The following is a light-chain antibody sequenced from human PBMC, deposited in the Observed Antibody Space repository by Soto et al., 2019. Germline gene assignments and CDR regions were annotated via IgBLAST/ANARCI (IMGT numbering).Light chain of an antibody. CDR2: DAS. J-gene: IGKJ4*01. CDR1: QTVGSY. CDR3: QQRTNWPPLLT. Sequence: EIVLTQSPATLSLSPGERATLSCRASQTVGSYLAWYQLKPGQSPRLLIYDASNRATGIPARFSGSGSGTDFTLTISSLEPEDFAVYYCQQRTNWPPLLTFGGGTKVEIK. V-gene: IGKV3-11*01.